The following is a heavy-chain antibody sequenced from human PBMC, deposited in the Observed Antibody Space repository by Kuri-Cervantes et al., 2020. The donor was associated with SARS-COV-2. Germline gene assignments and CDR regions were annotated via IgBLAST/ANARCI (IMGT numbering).Heavy chain of an antibody. CDR1: GFTVSSNY. V-gene: IGHV3-53*01. D-gene: IGHD2-8*02. CDR2: IYSGGST. J-gene: IGHJ6*03. Sequence: GESLKISCAASGFTVSSNYMSWVRQAPGKGLEWVSVIYSGGSTYYADSVKGRFTISRDNSKNTLYLQMNSLRAEDTAVYYCAKAMGYCTGGVCYTYYYYYMDVWGKGTTVTVSS. CDR3: AKAMGYCTGGVCYTYYYYYMDV.